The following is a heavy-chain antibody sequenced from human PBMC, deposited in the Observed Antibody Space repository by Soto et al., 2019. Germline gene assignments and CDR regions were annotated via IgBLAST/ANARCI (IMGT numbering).Heavy chain of an antibody. Sequence: QVQLQQWGAGLLKPSETLSLTCAVYGGSFSGYYWSWIRQPPGKGLEWIGEINHSGSTNYNPSLKSRVTISVDTSKNQFSLKLSSVTAADTAVYYCATTEEVAELGNAFDIWGPGTMVTVSS. CDR2: INHSGST. CDR3: ATTEEVAELGNAFDI. V-gene: IGHV4-34*01. J-gene: IGHJ3*02. D-gene: IGHD6-19*01. CDR1: GGSFSGYY.